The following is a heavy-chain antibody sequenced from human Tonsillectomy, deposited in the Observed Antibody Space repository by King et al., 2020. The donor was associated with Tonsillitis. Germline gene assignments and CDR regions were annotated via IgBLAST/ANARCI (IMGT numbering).Heavy chain of an antibody. CDR2: IIGNGGST. V-gene: IGHV3-23*04. D-gene: IGHD1-7*01. Sequence: VQLVESGGGLAQLGGSLRLSCAASGFTFSSYGMSWVRQAPGKGLEWVSAIIGNGGSTYYADSVKGRFTISRDNSKITLYLQMDSLRAEDSAVYYCAKAGETGTKFYFDYWGLGTLVTVSS. J-gene: IGHJ4*02. CDR3: AKAGETGTKFYFDY. CDR1: GFTFSSYG.